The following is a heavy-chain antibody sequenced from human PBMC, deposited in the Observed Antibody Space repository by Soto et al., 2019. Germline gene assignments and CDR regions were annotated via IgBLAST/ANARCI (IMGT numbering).Heavy chain of an antibody. CDR1: GFTFSSYG. CDR2: ISYDGSNK. CDR3: AKGEAARLFDY. V-gene: IGHV3-30*18. J-gene: IGHJ4*02. Sequence: PGGSLGLSCAASGFTFSSYGMHWVRQAPGKGLEWVAVISYDGSNKYYADSVKGRFTISRDNSKNTLYLQMNSLRAEDTAVYYCAKGEAARLFDYWGQGTLVTVSS. D-gene: IGHD6-6*01.